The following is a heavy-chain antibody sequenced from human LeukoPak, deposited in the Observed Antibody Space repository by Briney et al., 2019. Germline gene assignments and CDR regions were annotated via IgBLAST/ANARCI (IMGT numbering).Heavy chain of an antibody. J-gene: IGHJ4*02. V-gene: IGHV7-4-1*02. CDR1: GYTFTSYS. D-gene: IGHD1-26*01. CDR3: ARATRGATTSSDY. CDR2: ISANTGSP. Sequence: EASVKVSCKASGYTFTSYSMNWVRQVPGQGLEWMGYISANTGSPTYAQGFTGRFVFSLDTSVSTAYLQISSLKAEDTAVYYCARATRGATTSSDYWGQGTLVTVSS.